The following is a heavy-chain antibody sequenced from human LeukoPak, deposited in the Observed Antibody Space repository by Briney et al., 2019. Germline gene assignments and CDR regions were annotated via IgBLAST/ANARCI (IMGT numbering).Heavy chain of an antibody. V-gene: IGHV4-34*01. Sequence: SETLSLTCAVYGGSFSGYYWSWIRQPPGKGLEWIGEINHSGSPNYNPSLKSRVTISIDTSKNQFSLKLSPVTAADTAVYYCARADYGAGFDYWGQGTLVTVSS. CDR3: ARADYGAGFDY. CDR1: GGSFSGYY. CDR2: INHSGSP. D-gene: IGHD4-17*01. J-gene: IGHJ4*02.